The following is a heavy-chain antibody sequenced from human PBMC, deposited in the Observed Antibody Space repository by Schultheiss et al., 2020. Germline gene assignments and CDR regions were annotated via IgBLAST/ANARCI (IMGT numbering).Heavy chain of an antibody. CDR1: GGSISSGGYY. CDR2: IYYSGST. D-gene: IGHD1-14*01. CDR3: ARGAPQPVSYFFYYMDV. Sequence: SETLSLTCTVSGGSISSGGYYWSWIRQHPGKGLEWIGYIYYSGSTYYNPSLGSRVSISEDTSKNHFSLKMTSVTAADTAVYFCARGAPQPVSYFFYYMDVWGKGTSVTVSS. V-gene: IGHV4-30-4*08. J-gene: IGHJ6*03.